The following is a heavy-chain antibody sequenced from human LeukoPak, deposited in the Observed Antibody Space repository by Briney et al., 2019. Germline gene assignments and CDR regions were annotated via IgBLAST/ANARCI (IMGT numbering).Heavy chain of an antibody. CDR1: GFSLSTSGMC. CDR3: ARIGIAAASNYYYGMDV. V-gene: IGHV2-70*11. J-gene: IGHJ6*02. D-gene: IGHD6-13*01. Sequence: SGPALVKPTQTLTLTCTFSGFSLSTSGMCVSWIRQPPGKALGWLARIDWDDDKYYSTSLKTRLTISKDTSKNQVVITMTNMDPVDTATYYCARIGIAAASNYYYGMDVWGQGTTVTVSS. CDR2: IDWDDDK.